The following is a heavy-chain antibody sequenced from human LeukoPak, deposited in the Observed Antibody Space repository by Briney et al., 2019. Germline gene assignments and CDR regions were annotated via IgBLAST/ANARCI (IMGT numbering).Heavy chain of an antibody. CDR3: AKSKAIFGVVMPGDPFSGSRD. Sequence: GASVKVSCKASGYTFTSYYMHWVRQAPGQGHEWMGIINPSGGSTIYAQKFQGRITMTRDTSTSTVYMELRSLRSEDPSVYYCAKSKAIFGVVMPGDPFSGSRDWGQGTLVTVSS. D-gene: IGHD3-3*01. CDR2: INPSGGST. J-gene: IGHJ4*02. CDR1: GYTFTSYY. V-gene: IGHV1-46*01.